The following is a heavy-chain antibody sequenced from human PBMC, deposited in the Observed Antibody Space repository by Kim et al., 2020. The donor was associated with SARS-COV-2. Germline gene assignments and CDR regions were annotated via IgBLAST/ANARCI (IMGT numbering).Heavy chain of an antibody. CDR3: ARGKLDYDSSGYLYYYYGMDV. J-gene: IGHJ6*02. CDR1: GGTFSSYA. Sequence: SVKVSCKASGGTFSSYAISWVRQAPGQGLEWMGGIIPIFGTANYAQKFQGRVTITADESTSTAYMELSSLRSEDTAVYYCARGKLDYDSSGYLYYYYGMDVWGQGTTVTVSS. D-gene: IGHD3-22*01. V-gene: IGHV1-69*13. CDR2: IIPIFGTA.